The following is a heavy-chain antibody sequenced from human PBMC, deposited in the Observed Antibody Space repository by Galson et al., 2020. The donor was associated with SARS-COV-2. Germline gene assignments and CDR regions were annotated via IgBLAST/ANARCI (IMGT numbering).Heavy chain of an antibody. CDR1: GFTFSSYS. Sequence: GGSLRLSCAASGFTFSSYSMNWVRQAPGKGLEWVSSISSGSSYIYYADSVKGRFTISRDHAKNSLFLQMNSLRTEDTAVYYCARLGGMATTPDRYYFYGLDVWGQGTTVTVSS. V-gene: IGHV3-21*01. CDR2: ISSGSSYI. J-gene: IGHJ6*02. CDR3: ARLGGMATTPDRYYFYGLDV. D-gene: IGHD3-16*01.